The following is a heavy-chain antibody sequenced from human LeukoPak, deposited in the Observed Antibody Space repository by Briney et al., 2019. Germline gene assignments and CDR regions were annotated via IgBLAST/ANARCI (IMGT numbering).Heavy chain of an antibody. V-gene: IGHV1-18*01. J-gene: IGHJ5*02. D-gene: IGHD3-22*01. CDR1: GYTFTSYG. CDR3: ARVRYYDSSGYPGSWFDP. Sequence: ASVTVSCTASGYTFTSYGISWVRQAPGQGLEWMGWISAYNGNTNYAQKLQGRVTMTTDTSTSTAYMELRSLRSDDTAVYYCARVRYYDSSGYPGSWFDPWGQGTLVTVSS. CDR2: ISAYNGNT.